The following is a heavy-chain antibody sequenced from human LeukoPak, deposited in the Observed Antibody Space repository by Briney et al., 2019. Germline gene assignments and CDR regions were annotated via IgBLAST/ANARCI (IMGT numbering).Heavy chain of an antibody. D-gene: IGHD6-19*01. CDR1: GCSISSYY. CDR3: ARLWLGGLDAFDI. V-gene: IGHV4-59*08. J-gene: IGHJ3*02. CDR2: IYYSGST. Sequence: SETLSLTCPDSGCSISSYYWSWIRQPPGKGLEWIGYIYYSGSTNHNHSLKSRVTISVDQSKHQFSLNRSSVTAPDTAVYYSARLWLGGLDAFDIWGQGTMVTVSS.